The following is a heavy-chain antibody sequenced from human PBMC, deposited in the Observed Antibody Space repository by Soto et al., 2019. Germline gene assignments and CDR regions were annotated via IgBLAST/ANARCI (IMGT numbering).Heavy chain of an antibody. V-gene: IGHV3-7*04. D-gene: IGHD1-1*01. J-gene: IGHJ4*02. CDR3: AGGTGWVHDY. CDR1: GFTFSNYW. Sequence: EVQLVESGGGLVQPGGSLRLSCAGSGFTFSNYWMNWVRQTPGKGLEWVANIKQDGSAKNYVESVKGRCTISRDNAKNLVYLQTNSLRAEDTGVYYCAGGTGWVHDYWGQGTLVTVSS. CDR2: IKQDGSAK.